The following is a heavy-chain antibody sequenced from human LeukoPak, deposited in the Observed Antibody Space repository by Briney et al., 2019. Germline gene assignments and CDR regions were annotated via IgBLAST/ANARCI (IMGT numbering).Heavy chain of an antibody. D-gene: IGHD3-3*01. CDR3: AREGTIFGVVDYYYMDV. V-gene: IGHV3-74*01. J-gene: IGHJ6*03. CDR1: GFTFSSYW. CDR2: INTDGSST. Sequence: GGSLTLSCAASGFTFSSYWMHWVRQAPGQGLVWVSRINTDGSSTSYADSVRGRFTISRDNAKNTLYLQMNSLRAEDTAVYYCAREGTIFGVVDYYYMDVWGKGTTVTVSS.